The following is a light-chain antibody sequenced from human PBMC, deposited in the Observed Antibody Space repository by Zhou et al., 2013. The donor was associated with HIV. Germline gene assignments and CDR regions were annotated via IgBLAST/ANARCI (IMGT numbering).Light chain of an antibody. CDR3: QQYNNWPPWT. V-gene: IGKV1-8*01. Sequence: IRMTQSPSSFSASTGDRVTVSCRASQDISTYVAWYQQKLGKTPRLLIYAASTLQSGVPSRFSGTGSGTDFTLTISCLQSEDFAVYYCQQYNNWPPWTFGQGTKVEIK. J-gene: IGKJ1*01. CDR1: QDISTY. CDR2: AAS.